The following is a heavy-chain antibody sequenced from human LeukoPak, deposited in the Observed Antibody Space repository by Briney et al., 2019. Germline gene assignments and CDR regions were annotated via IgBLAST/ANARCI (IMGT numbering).Heavy chain of an antibody. D-gene: IGHD3-22*01. V-gene: IGHV7-4-1*02. CDR2: INTNTGNP. J-gene: IGHJ4*02. CDR3: ARSTHKGLLPAEIDY. CDR1: GYTFTSYA. Sequence: ASVKVSCKASGYTFTSYAMNWVRQAPGQGLEWMGWINTNTGNPTYAQGFTGRFVFSLDTSVSTAYLQISSLKAEDTAVYYCARSTHKGLLPAEIDYWGQGTLVTVSS.